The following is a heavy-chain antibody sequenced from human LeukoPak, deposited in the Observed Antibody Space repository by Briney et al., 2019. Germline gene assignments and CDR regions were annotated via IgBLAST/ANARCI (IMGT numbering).Heavy chain of an antibody. Sequence: SETLSLTCTVSGGSISSYYWSWIRQPPGKGLEWIGYIYHSGSTNYNPSLKSRVTISVDTSKNQFSLKLSSVTAADTAVYYCARHGGNSLVYFDSWGQGTLVTVSS. CDR3: ARHGGNSLVYFDS. CDR1: GGSISSYY. J-gene: IGHJ4*02. V-gene: IGHV4-59*01. D-gene: IGHD4-23*01. CDR2: IYHSGST.